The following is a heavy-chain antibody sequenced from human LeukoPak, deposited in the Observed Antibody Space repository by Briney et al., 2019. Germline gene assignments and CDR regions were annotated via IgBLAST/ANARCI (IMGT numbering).Heavy chain of an antibody. CDR2: ISAYNGNT. D-gene: IGHD2-15*01. V-gene: IGHV1-18*01. Sequence: ASVKVSCKASGYTFTSYGISWVRQAPGQGLEWMGWISAYNGNTNYAQKLQGRVTMTTDTSTSTAYMELRSLRSDDTAVYYCARLYCSGGSCYSGDYYYYYMDVWGKGTTVTISS. CDR3: ARLYCSGGSCYSGDYYYYYMDV. CDR1: GYTFTSYG. J-gene: IGHJ6*03.